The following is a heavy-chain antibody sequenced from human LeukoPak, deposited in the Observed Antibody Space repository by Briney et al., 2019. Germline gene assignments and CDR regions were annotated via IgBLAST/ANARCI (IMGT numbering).Heavy chain of an antibody. D-gene: IGHD3-3*01. CDR3: AKVRIFGVVIDGFDY. V-gene: IGHV3-23*01. CDR1: GFTFSSYA. CDR2: ISGSGGST. Sequence: GGSLRLSCAASGFTFSSYAMSWVRQAPGKGLEWVSAISGSGGSTYYADSVKGRFTISRDNSKNTLYLQMSSLRAEDTAVYYCAKVRIFGVVIDGFDYWGQGTLVTVSS. J-gene: IGHJ4*02.